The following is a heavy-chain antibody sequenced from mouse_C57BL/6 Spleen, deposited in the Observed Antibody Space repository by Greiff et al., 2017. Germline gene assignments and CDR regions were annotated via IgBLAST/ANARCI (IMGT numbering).Heavy chain of an antibody. D-gene: IGHD2-1*01. Sequence: VQLKESGPGLVQPSQSLSITCTVSGFSLTSYGVHWVRQSPGKGLEWLGVIWSGGSTDYNAAFISRLSISKDNSKSQVFFKMNSLQADDTAIYYCARTTGNDAMDYWGQGTSVTVSS. CDR3: ARTTGNDAMDY. V-gene: IGHV2-2*01. CDR2: IWSGGST. J-gene: IGHJ4*01. CDR1: GFSLTSYG.